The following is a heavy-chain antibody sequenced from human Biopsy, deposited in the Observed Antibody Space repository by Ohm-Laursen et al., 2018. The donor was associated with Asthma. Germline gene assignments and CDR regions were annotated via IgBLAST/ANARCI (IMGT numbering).Heavy chain of an antibody. CDR2: MSFDGRQT. CDR3: ARGYSTSWYFGY. Sequence: SLRLSCAAAGFSFNSYGMHWVRQAPGKGLEWVAVMSFDGRQTYYADSVKGRFTISRDNPKKSVYLQLDSLRVEDTAVYYCARGYSTSWYFGYWGQGTVVTVSS. V-gene: IGHV3-30*03. CDR1: GFSFNSYG. D-gene: IGHD6-13*01. J-gene: IGHJ4*02.